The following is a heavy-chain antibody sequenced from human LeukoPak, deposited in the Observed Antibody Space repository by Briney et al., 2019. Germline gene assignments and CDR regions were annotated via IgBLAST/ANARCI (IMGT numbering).Heavy chain of an antibody. J-gene: IGHJ5*02. V-gene: IGHV1-69*05. CDR2: IIPIFGTA. CDR1: GGTFSSYA. CDR3: ARLSGSYYAGWFDP. D-gene: IGHD1-26*01. Sequence: SVKVSCKASGGTFSSYAISWVRQAPGQGLEWMGGIIPIFGTANYAQKFQGRVTMTRDTSTSTVYMELSSLRSEDTAVYYCARLSGSYYAGWFDPWGQGTLVTVSS.